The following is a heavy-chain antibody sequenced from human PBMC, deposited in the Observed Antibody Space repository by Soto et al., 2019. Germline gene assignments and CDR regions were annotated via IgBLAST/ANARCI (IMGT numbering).Heavy chain of an antibody. CDR3: ARVGGVVGANDAFAI. Sequence: QVQLVQSGAEVKKPGASVKVSCKASGYTFTSYYMHWVRQAPGQGLEWMGIINPSGGSTSYAQKFQGRVTMTRDTSTSTVYVELSSLRSEDTAVYYCARVGGVVGANDAFAIWGLGTIVTVSS. CDR1: GYTFTSYY. J-gene: IGHJ3*02. D-gene: IGHD1-26*01. V-gene: IGHV1-46*01. CDR2: INPSGGST.